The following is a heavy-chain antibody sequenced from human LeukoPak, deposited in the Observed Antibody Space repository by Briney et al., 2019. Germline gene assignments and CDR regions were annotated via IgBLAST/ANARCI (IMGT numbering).Heavy chain of an antibody. CDR3: ARDVRGITMIVALGY. J-gene: IGHJ4*02. V-gene: IGHV1-18*01. Sequence: ASVKVSCNASGYTFTSYGISWVRQAPGQGLEWMGWISAYNGNTNYAQKLQGRVTMTTDTSTSTAYMELRSLRSDDTAVYYCARDVRGITMIVALGYWGQGTLVTVSS. CDR1: GYTFTSYG. CDR2: ISAYNGNT. D-gene: IGHD3-22*01.